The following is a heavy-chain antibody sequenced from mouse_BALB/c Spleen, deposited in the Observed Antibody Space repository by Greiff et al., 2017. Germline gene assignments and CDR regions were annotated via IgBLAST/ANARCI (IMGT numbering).Heavy chain of an antibody. CDR3: TRFFYYGNYMDY. CDR2: IYPSDSYT. CDR1: GYTFTSYW. V-gene: IGHV1-69*02. Sequence: QVHVKQPGAELVRPGASVKLSCKASGYTFTSYWINWVKQRPGQGLEWIGNIYPSDSYTNYNQKFKDKATLTVDKSSSTAYMQLSSPTSEDSAVYYCTRFFYYGNYMDYWGQGTAVTVSS. J-gene: IGHJ4*01. D-gene: IGHD2-1*01.